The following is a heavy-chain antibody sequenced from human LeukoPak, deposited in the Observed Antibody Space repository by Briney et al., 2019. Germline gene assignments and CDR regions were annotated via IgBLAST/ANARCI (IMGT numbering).Heavy chain of an antibody. CDR2: FYYSGST. D-gene: IGHD6-13*01. J-gene: IGHJ4*02. CDR1: GDSISSSY. V-gene: IGHV4-59*08. Sequence: SETLSLTCTVSGDSISSSYWSWIRQPPGKGLEWNGYFYYSGSTNYNPSLKSRVTISVDTSRNQFSLKLSSVAAADTAVYDCARHANAYSSSWFDYWGQGTLVTVSS. CDR3: ARHANAYSSSWFDY.